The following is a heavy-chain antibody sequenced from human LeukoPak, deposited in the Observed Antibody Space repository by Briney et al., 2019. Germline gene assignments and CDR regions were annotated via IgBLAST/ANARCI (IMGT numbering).Heavy chain of an antibody. D-gene: IGHD3-9*01. Sequence: SQTLSLNCTVSAGSISCGDYYWSWIRQPPGKGLEWIGYIYYSGSTYYNPSLKSRVTISVGTSKNQFSLKLSSVTAADTAVYYCARTNYDILTGRIWYFDLWGRGTLVTV. J-gene: IGHJ2*01. V-gene: IGHV4-30-4*01. CDR2: IYYSGST. CDR1: AGSISCGDYY. CDR3: ARTNYDILTGRIWYFDL.